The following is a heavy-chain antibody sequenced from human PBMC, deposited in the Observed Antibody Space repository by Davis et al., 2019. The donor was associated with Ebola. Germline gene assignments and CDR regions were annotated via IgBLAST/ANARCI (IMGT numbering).Heavy chain of an antibody. J-gene: IGHJ3*02. D-gene: IGHD2-2*01. Sequence: GASLKISCTASGNSFTSHWIGWVRQLPGKGLDWMGIIYTGDSATRYSPSFRGQVIISADKTMKTAFLQWSSLKASDSGMYYCASLRRTITSMDDGFDIWGEGTMVTVSS. CDR3: ASLRRTITSMDDGFDI. V-gene: IGHV5-51*01. CDR2: IYTGDSAT. CDR1: GNSFTSHW.